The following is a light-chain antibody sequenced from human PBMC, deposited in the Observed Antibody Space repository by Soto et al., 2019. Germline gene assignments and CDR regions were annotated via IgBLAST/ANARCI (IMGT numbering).Light chain of an antibody. J-gene: IGLJ1*01. CDR3: CSYAGTYTYV. CDR2: DVR. V-gene: IGLV2-11*01. CDR1: SSDVGGYNY. Sequence: QSALTQPRSVSGSPRQSVTISCTGTSSDVGGYNYVSWYQQHPGKAPKLMIYDVRKRPSGVPDRFSGSKSGNTASLTISGLQAEDEADYYCCSYAGTYTYVFGTGTKVTV.